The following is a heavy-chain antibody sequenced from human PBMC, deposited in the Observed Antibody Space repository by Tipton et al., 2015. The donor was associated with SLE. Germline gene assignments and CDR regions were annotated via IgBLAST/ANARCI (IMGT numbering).Heavy chain of an antibody. V-gene: IGHV4-39*01. CDR1: GGSISSSSYY. CDR3: ARHAIEDRGLYNWFDP. D-gene: IGHD2-15*01. J-gene: IGHJ5*02. CDR2: IYYSGST. Sequence: TLSLTCTVSGGSISSSSYYWGWIRQPPGKGLEWIGSIYYSGSTYFNPSLKSRVTISVDTSKNQFSLKLSSVTAADTAVYYCARHAIEDRGLYNWFDPWGQGTLVTVSS.